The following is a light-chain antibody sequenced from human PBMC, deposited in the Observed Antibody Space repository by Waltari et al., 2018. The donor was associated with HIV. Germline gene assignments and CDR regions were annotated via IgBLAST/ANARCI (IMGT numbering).Light chain of an antibody. CDR1: QSVSSL. CDR2: DAS. V-gene: IGKV3-11*01. Sequence: PGERATLSCRASQSVSSLLAWYQQKPGQAPRLLIYDASNRATGTPPRFSGSGSGTDFTLSISSLEPEDFAVYYCQQRSSWPLTFGGGTKVEIK. CDR3: QQRSSWPLT. J-gene: IGKJ4*01.